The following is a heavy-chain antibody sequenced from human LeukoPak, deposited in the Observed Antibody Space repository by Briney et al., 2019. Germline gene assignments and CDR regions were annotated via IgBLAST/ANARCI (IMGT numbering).Heavy chain of an antibody. CDR3: ARGGFESCSAGSCLLGNY. CDR1: RGSISPYY. D-gene: IGHD2-15*01. CDR2: IYYIGTT. V-gene: IGHV4-59*01. Sequence: SETLSLTCTVSRGSISPYYWSWIRQSPGKGLEWIGYIYYIGTTNYNPSLQSRVTMSVDTSTNQFTLNLASVTAADTAVYYCARGGFESCSAGSCLLGNYWGQGILVAVSS. J-gene: IGHJ4*02.